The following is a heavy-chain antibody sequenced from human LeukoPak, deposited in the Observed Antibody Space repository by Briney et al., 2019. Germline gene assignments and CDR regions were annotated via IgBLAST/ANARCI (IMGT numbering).Heavy chain of an antibody. D-gene: IGHD6-13*01. CDR1: GFIFNTFG. V-gene: IGHV3-21*04. CDR2: ITSTTTYT. Sequence: GGSLRLSCSASGFIFNTFGMNWVRQAPGKGLEWVSSITSTTTYTYYADSVKGRFTISRDNSKNTLYLQMNSLRAEDTAVYYCARGIAAAGKFDYWGQGTLVTVSS. J-gene: IGHJ4*02. CDR3: ARGIAAAGKFDY.